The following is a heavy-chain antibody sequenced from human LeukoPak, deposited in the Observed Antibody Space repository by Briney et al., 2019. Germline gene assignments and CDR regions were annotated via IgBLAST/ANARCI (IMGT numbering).Heavy chain of an antibody. CDR3: VKEGVEYSYSYGDY. J-gene: IGHJ4*02. D-gene: IGHD3-16*01. CDR2: ISYDGGDK. V-gene: IGHV3-30*18. CDR1: GFTFSSYW. Sequence: PGGSLRLSCAASGFTFSSYWMHWVRQAPGKGLEWVALISYDGGDKYYAESMKGRITISRDNAENTLYLQMNNLRPDDTAFYFCVKEGVEYSYSYGDYWGQGTLVTVSS.